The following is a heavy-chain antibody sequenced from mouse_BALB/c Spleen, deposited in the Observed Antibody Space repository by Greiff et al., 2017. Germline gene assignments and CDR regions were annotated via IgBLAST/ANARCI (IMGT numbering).Heavy chain of an antibody. Sequence: QVQLQQSGAELVRPGSSVKISCKASGYAFSSYWMNWVKQRPGQGLEWIGQIYPGDGDTNYNGKFKGKATLTADKSSSTAYMQLSSLTSEDSAVYCCARGGSFAYWGQGTLVTVSA. V-gene: IGHV1-80*01. CDR1: GYAFSSYW. CDR3: ARGGSFAY. J-gene: IGHJ3*01. CDR2: IYPGDGDT.